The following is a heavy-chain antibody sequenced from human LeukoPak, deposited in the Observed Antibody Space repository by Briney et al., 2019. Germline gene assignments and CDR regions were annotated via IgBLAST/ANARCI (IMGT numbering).Heavy chain of an antibody. CDR2: ISSTGDNV. D-gene: IGHD3-22*01. CDR1: GFSFSSYE. J-gene: IGHJ4*02. V-gene: IGHV3-48*03. Sequence: PGGSLRLSCAGSGFSFSSYEMHWVRQAPGKGLEWVSFISSTGDNVYYADSVKGRFTTSRDNAKNSLYLQMNSLRAEDTAVYYCGITMIVVAHDYWGQGTLVTVSS. CDR3: GITMIVVAHDY.